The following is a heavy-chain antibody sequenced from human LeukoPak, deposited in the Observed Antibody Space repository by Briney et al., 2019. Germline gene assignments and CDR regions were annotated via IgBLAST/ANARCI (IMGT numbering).Heavy chain of an antibody. CDR1: GYTFTGYY. CDR2: INPNSGGT. D-gene: IGHD2-15*01. CDR3: ARAGGYCGRISCPYYFDY. J-gene: IGHJ4*02. V-gene: IGHV1-2*02. Sequence: ASVKVSCKASGYTFTGYYMHWVRQAPGQGLEWMGWINPNSGGTNYAQKFQGRVTMTRDTSISTAYMELSSLRSEDTAVYYCARAGGYCGRISCPYYFDYWGQGSLVAVSS.